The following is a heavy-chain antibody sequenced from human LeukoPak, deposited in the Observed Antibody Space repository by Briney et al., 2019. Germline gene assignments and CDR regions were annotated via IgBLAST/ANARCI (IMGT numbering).Heavy chain of an antibody. D-gene: IGHD6-13*01. V-gene: IGHV4-59*01. CDR3: ARGGSGSSWPTLFDY. Sequence: KASETLSLTCTVSGGSISSYYWSWIRQPPGKGLEWIGYIYYSGSTNYSPSLKSRVTISVDTSKNQFSLKLSSVTAADTAVYYCARGGSGSSWPTLFDYWGQGTLVTVSS. J-gene: IGHJ4*02. CDR2: IYYSGST. CDR1: GGSISSYY.